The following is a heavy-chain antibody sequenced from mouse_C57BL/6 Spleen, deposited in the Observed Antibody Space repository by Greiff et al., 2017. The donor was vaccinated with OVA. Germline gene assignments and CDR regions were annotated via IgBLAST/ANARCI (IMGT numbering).Heavy chain of an antibody. Sequence: EVHLVESGGGLVKPGGSLKLSCAASGFTFSSYTMSWVRQTPEKRLEWVATISGGGGNTYYPDSVKGRFTISRDNAKNTLYLQMSSLRSEDTALYYCASHDYTWFAYWGQGTLVTVSA. D-gene: IGHD2-4*01. CDR1: GFTFSSYT. CDR2: ISGGGGNT. J-gene: IGHJ3*01. CDR3: ASHDYTWFAY. V-gene: IGHV5-9*01.